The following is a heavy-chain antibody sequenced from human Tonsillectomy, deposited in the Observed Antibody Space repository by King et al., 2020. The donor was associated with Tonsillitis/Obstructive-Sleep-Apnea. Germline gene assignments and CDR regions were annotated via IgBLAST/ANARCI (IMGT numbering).Heavy chain of an antibody. CDR3: ALDVVTAMVPGAFDY. CDR2: IYWDDDK. Sequence: TLKESGPTLVKPTQTLTLTCTFSGFSLSTSGVGVGWIRQPPGKALEWLALIYWDDDKRYSPSLKSRLTITKDTSKNQVVLTMTNMAPVDTATSYCALDVVTAMVPGAFDYWGQGTLVTVSS. D-gene: IGHD5-18*01. V-gene: IGHV2-5*02. J-gene: IGHJ4*02. CDR1: GFSLSTSGVG.